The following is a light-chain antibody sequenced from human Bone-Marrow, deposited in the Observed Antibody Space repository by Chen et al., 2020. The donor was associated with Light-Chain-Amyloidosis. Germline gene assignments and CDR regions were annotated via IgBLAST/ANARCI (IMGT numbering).Light chain of an antibody. J-gene: IGLJ2*01. CDR2: RDT. V-gene: IGLV3-25*03. Sequence: SYELTQPPSVSVSPGQTARITCSGDDLPTKYAYWYQQKPGQAPVLVIHRDTERPSGISERCSGSSSGTTATLTIRGVQAEDEAAYHCQSADSSGTYEVIFGGGTKLTVL. CDR1: DLPTKY. CDR3: QSADSSGTYEVI.